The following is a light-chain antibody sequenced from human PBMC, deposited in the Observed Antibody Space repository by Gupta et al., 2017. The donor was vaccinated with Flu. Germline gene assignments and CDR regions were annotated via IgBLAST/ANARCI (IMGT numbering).Light chain of an antibody. CDR3: SSDAGSNNLV. CDR2: EVS. Sequence: QSALTQPPSASGSPGQSVTISCPGTSSDVGGYNYVSWYQQHPGKAPNLMIYEVSKRPAGVPDRFSASKAGNTASLTVSGLQAEDEADYYCSSDAGSNNLVFGGGTKLTVL. CDR1: SSDVGGYNY. V-gene: IGLV2-8*01. J-gene: IGLJ2*01.